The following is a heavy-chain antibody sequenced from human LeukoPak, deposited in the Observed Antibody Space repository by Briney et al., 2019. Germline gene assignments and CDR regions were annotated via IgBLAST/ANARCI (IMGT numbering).Heavy chain of an antibody. Sequence: SQTLSLTCTVSGGSISSGGYYWSWIRQHPGKGLEWIGYIYYSGSTYYNPSLKSRVTISVDTSKNQFSLKPSSVAAADTAVYYCARASGSSGYYYFDYWGQGTLVTVSS. CDR1: GGSISSGGYY. CDR2: IYYSGST. J-gene: IGHJ4*02. CDR3: ARASGSSGYYYFDY. D-gene: IGHD3-22*01. V-gene: IGHV4-31*03.